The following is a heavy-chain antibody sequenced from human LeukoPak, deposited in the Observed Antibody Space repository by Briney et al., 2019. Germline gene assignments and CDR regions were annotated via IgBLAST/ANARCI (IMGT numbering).Heavy chain of an antibody. D-gene: IGHD6-6*01. Sequence: PGGSLRLSCGASGFTFSNYAMSWVRQAPGKGLEWVSGISANGGSTYYADSEKGRFTISRDNSKNTLYLQMNSLRAEDTAVYYCAKDRPGRQLGDFDYWGQGTLVTVSS. CDR3: AKDRPGRQLGDFDY. CDR1: GFTFSNYA. V-gene: IGHV3-23*01. CDR2: ISANGGST. J-gene: IGHJ4*02.